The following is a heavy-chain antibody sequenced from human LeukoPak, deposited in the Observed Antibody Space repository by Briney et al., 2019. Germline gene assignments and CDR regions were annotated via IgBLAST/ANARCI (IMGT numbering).Heavy chain of an antibody. CDR1: GFTFSSHA. Sequence: PGGSLRLSCAASGFTFSSHAMNWVRQPPGKGLEWVAVFSNDGSTKYYADSVKGRFTISRDNSKNTLYMQMNSLRVEDTAVYYCARDRAAIGIYWYFDLWGRGTPVTVSS. V-gene: IGHV3-30*04. D-gene: IGHD6-13*01. CDR3: ARDRAAIGIYWYFDL. J-gene: IGHJ2*01. CDR2: FSNDGSTK.